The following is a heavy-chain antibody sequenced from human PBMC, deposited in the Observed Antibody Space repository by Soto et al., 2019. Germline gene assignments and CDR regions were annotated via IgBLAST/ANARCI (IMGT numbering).Heavy chain of an antibody. V-gene: IGHV3-15*01. D-gene: IGHD2-15*01. J-gene: IGHJ5*02. Sequence: PGGSLRLSCAASGFTFSNAGMSWVRQAPGKGLEWVGRIKSKTDGGTTDYAAPVKGRFTISRGDSKNTLYLQMNSLKTEDTAVYYSTTDFFLHDIVLVVPAPWGQGTLVTVSS. CDR3: TTDFFLHDIVLVVPAP. CDR2: IKSKTDGGTT. CDR1: GFTFSNAG.